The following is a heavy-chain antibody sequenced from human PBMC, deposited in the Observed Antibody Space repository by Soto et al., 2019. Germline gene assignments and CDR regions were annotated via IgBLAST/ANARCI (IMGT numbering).Heavy chain of an antibody. D-gene: IGHD6-13*01. V-gene: IGHV3-30-3*01. J-gene: IGHJ6*02. CDR1: GFTFSTYA. CDR3: ATDYGWEKQQVDYFYGMDI. CDR2: ISYDGTNK. Sequence: VQLLESGGGLVQPGGSLRLSCAASGFTFSTYAVHWVRQAPGKGLDWVSVISYDGTNKYYADSVKGRFTIFRDNSKNTLYLQMNSLRAEDTAVYYCATDYGWEKQQVDYFYGMDIWGQGTTVTVSS.